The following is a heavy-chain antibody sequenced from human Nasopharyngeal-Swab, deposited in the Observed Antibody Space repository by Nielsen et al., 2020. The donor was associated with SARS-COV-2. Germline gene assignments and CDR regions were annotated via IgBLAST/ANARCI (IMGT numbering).Heavy chain of an antibody. CDR1: GFTFSSYA. D-gene: IGHD4-17*01. V-gene: IGHV3-64D*06. CDR3: VKGGYGVYFDY. J-gene: IGHJ4*02. CDR2: ISSNGSST. Sequence: GESLKISCSASGFTFSSYAMHWVRQAPGKGLEYVSAISSNGSSTYYADSVKGRFTISRDNSKNTLYLQMSSLRAEDTAVYYCVKGGYGVYFDYWGQGTLVTVSS.